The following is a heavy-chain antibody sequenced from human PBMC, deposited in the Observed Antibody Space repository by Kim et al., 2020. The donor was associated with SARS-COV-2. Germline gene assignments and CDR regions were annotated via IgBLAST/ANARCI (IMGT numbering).Heavy chain of an antibody. Sequence: GGSLRLSCAASGFTFSSYAMHWVRQAPGKGLEWVAVIWYDGSNKYYADSVKGRFTISRDNSKNTLYLQMNSLRAEDTAVYYCAKGAHSSSWPKNWFDPWGQGTLVTVSS. CDR3: AKGAHSSSWPKNWFDP. D-gene: IGHD6-13*01. V-gene: IGHV3-33*06. CDR1: GFTFSSYA. CDR2: IWYDGSNK. J-gene: IGHJ5*02.